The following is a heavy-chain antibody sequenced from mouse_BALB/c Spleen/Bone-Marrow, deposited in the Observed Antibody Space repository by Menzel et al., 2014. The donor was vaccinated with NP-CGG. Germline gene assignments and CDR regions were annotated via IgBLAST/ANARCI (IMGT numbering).Heavy chain of an antibody. Sequence: VKLVESGAELVRPGSPVKISCKASGYAFSSYWMNWVKQRPGQGLEWIGQIYPGDGDTNYNGMFKGKATLTADKSSSTAYMQLSSLTSEDSAVYFCARSRGYYVDYWGQGTTLTVSS. CDR1: GYAFSSYW. J-gene: IGHJ2*01. CDR2: IYPGDGDT. V-gene: IGHV1-80*01. CDR3: ARSRGYYVDY.